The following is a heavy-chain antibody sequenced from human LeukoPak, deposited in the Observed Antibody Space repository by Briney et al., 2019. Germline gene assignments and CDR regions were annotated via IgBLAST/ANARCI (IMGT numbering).Heavy chain of an antibody. CDR2: INPNSGGT. CDR1: GYTFTDYY. CDR3: TRALGSDY. Sequence: AAVKVSCKASGYTFTDYYMNWVRQAPGQGLEWMGWINPNSGGTNYAQKFQGRVTMTRDTSITTAYMELSSLRSDDTAMYYCTRALGSDYWGPGSLGTVSS. V-gene: IGHV1-2*02. D-gene: IGHD1-26*01. J-gene: IGHJ4*02.